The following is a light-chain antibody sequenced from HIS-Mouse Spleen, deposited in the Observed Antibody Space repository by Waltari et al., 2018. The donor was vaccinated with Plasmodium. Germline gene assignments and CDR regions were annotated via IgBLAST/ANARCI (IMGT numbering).Light chain of an antibody. CDR3: YSTDSSGNHRV. CDR2: EDS. CDR1: ALPKKY. Sequence: SYELTQPPSVSVSPGQTARITCPGDALPKKYAYWYQQKSGQAPVLVTYEDSKRASGIPESFSGSSSGTMATLTISGAQVEDEADYYCYSTDSSGNHRVFGGGTKLTVL. J-gene: IGLJ3*02. V-gene: IGLV3-10*01.